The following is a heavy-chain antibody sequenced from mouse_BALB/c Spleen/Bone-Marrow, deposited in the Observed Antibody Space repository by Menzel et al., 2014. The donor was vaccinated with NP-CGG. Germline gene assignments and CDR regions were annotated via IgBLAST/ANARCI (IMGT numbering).Heavy chain of an antibody. CDR2: INPSTGYT. CDR1: GYTFTSYW. D-gene: IGHD1-1*01. Sequence: VQLQQSGAELAKPGASVKMSCKASGYTFTSYWMHWVKQRPGQGLEWIGYINPSTGYTGYNQKFKDKATLTADKSSSTAYMQLSSLTSEDSAVYYCASYGSPSYYFDYWGQGTTLTVSS. J-gene: IGHJ2*01. V-gene: IGHV1-7*01. CDR3: ASYGSPSYYFDY.